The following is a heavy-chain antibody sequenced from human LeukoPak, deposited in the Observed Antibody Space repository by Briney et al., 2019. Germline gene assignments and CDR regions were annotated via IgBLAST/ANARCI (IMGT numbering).Heavy chain of an antibody. J-gene: IGHJ4*02. Sequence: SETLSLTCSVSGGSIRNYYWGWIRQPPGKGLEWIGYIYSSGRTSYSPSLKSRVTMSVDTSKNQFSLELTAMTAADTAVYYCARKVATINPFDYWGQGTLVTVSS. V-gene: IGHV4-59*08. D-gene: IGHD5-24*01. CDR3: ARKVATINPFDY. CDR1: GGSIRNYY. CDR2: IYSSGRT.